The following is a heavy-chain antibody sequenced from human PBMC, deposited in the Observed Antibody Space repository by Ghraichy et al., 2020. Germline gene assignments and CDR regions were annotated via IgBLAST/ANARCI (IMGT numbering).Heavy chain of an antibody. J-gene: IGHJ3*02. CDR3: ATGLAFDI. CDR2: IKSKYNGGTI. CDR1: GFTFSNAW. V-gene: IGHV3-15*01. Sequence: GGSLRLSCVGSGFTFSNAWMSWVRQAPGKGLEWVARIKSKYNGGTIDYAAPVKGRFTISRDDSENTVYLQMNSLEIEDTALYYCATGLAFDIWGQGTMVTVSS.